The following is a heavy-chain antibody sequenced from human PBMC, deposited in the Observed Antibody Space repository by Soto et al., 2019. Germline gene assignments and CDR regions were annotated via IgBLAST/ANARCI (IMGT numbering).Heavy chain of an antibody. CDR3: ARGRSYYDILTGIDY. CDR1: GGSFSGYY. CDR2: INHSGST. J-gene: IGHJ4*02. V-gene: IGHV4-34*01. D-gene: IGHD3-9*01. Sequence: TSETLSLTCAVYGGSFSGYYWSWIRQPPGKGLEWIGEINHSGSTNYNPSLKSRVTISVDTSKNQFSLKLSSVTAADTAVYYCARGRSYYDILTGIDYWGQGALVTVSS.